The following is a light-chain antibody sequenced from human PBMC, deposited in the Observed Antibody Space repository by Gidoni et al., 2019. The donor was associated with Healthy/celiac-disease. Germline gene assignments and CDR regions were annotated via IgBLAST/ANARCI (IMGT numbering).Light chain of an antibody. Sequence: QSALTQPASVSGSPGQSIPISCTGTSRDVGGYNYVSWYQPHPGKAPKLMIYDVSNRPSGVSNRFSGSKSGNTASLTISGLQAEDEADYYCSSYTSSSTLAYVFGTGTKVTVL. CDR3: SSYTSSSTLAYV. V-gene: IGLV2-14*01. CDR2: DVS. CDR1: SRDVGGYNY. J-gene: IGLJ1*01.